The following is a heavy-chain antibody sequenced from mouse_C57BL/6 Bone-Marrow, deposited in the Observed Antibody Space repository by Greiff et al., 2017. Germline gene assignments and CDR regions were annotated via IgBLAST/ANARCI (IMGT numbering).Heavy chain of an antibody. CDR2: ISSGGDYI. CDR1: GFTFSSYA. D-gene: IGHD1-1*01. J-gene: IGHJ2*01. CDR3: TRVHYYGISYFDY. Sequence: EVQRVESGAGLVKPGGSLKLSCAASGFTFSSYAMSWVRQTPEKRLEWVAYISSGGDYIYYADTVKGRFTISRDNARNTLYLQMSSLKSEDTSMYDCTRVHYYGISYFDYWGQGTTLTVSS. V-gene: IGHV5-9-1*02.